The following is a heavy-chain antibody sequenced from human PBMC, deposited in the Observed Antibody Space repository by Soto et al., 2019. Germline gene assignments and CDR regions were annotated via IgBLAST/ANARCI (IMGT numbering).Heavy chain of an antibody. J-gene: IGHJ3*02. CDR1: GFTFSSYS. D-gene: IGHD1-7*01. Sequence: GGSLRLSCAASGFTFSSYSMNWVRQAPGKGLEWVSYISSSSSTIYYADSVKGRFTISRDNAKNSLYLQMNSLRAEDTAVYYCARDGTTPFDIWGQETMVTVSS. V-gene: IGHV3-48*01. CDR3: ARDGTTPFDI. CDR2: ISSSSSTI.